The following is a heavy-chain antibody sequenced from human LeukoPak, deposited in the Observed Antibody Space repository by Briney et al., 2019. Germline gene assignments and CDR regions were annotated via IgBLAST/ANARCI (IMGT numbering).Heavy chain of an antibody. V-gene: IGHV3-30*02. CDR3: AKDPQD. CDR1: GFIFSKYG. CDR2: IQSDGSKE. Sequence: PGGSLRLSCVASGFIFSKYGMHWVRQVPGRGLEWVTAIQSDGSKEYYEDSVKGRFTISRDDSKNTLYLQMNSLRAEDTAVYYCAKDPQDWGQGTLVTVSS. J-gene: IGHJ4*02.